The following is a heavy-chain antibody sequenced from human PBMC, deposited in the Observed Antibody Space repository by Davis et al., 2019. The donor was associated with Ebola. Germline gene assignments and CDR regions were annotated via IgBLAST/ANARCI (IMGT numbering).Heavy chain of an antibody. CDR1: GGSISSGRYY. CDR2: IYYSGST. V-gene: IGHV4-31*03. Sequence: MPSETLSLTCTVPGGSISSGRYYWSWIRQHPGKGREWIGYIYYSGSTNYNPSLKSRVTISVDTSKNQFPLTLRSVTAADTAVYYCARGIDRSDSPDYWGQGILVTVSS. D-gene: IGHD2-21*02. CDR3: ARGIDRSDSPDY. J-gene: IGHJ4*02.